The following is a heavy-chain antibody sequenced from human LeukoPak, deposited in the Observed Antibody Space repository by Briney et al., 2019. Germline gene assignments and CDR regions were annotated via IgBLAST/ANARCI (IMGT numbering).Heavy chain of an antibody. CDR1: GYTFTSYG. Sequence: ASVKVSCKASGYTFTSYGISWVRQAPGQGLEWMGWISAYNGNTNYAQKLQGRVTMTTDTSTSTAYMELRSLRPDDTAVYYCARADIVVVPAAIFAFDIWGQGTMVTVSS. J-gene: IGHJ3*02. V-gene: IGHV1-18*01. CDR2: ISAYNGNT. D-gene: IGHD2-2*01. CDR3: ARADIVVVPAAIFAFDI.